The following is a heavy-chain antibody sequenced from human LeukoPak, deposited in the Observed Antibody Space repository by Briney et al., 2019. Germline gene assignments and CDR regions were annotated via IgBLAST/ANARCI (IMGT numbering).Heavy chain of an antibody. CDR2: ISDSGGST. J-gene: IGHJ6*02. Sequence: GESLKISCSASGFPFSSYAMHWVRQAPGKGLEYVSAISDSGGSTYYADSVKGRFTISRDNSKNTLYLQTRSLRAEDTAVYFCVRGYSFGPYGMDVWGQGTTVTVSS. CDR3: VRGYSFGPYGMDV. D-gene: IGHD2-15*01. CDR1: GFPFSSYA. V-gene: IGHV3-64D*09.